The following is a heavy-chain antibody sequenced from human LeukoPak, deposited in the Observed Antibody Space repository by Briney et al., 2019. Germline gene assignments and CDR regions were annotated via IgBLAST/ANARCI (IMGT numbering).Heavy chain of an antibody. CDR2: ISWNSGSI. CDR1: GFTFDDYA. D-gene: IGHD3-9*01. J-gene: IGHJ3*02. V-gene: IGHV3-9*01. CDR3: AKDIAGYFDCLRAFDI. Sequence: PGGSLRLSCAASGFTFDDYAMHWVRQAPGKGLEWVSGISWNSGSIVYADSVKGRFTISRDNAKNSLYLQMNSLRAEDTALYYCAKDIAGYFDCLRAFDIWGQGTMVTVSS.